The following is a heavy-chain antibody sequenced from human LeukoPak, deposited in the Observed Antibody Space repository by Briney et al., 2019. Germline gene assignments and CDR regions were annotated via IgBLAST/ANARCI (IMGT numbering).Heavy chain of an antibody. CDR2: IYCSGGT. Sequence: PSETLSLTCTVSGGTISSSSYYLGWLRQPPGKGLEWIGSIYCSGGTYYNPSLKSRVTISVDTSKNQFSLKLSSVSAADTAVYSCARHRNADTAMVSDYWGQGTLVTVSS. CDR1: GGTISSSSYY. D-gene: IGHD5-18*01. V-gene: IGHV4-39*01. CDR3: ARHRNADTAMVSDY. J-gene: IGHJ4*02.